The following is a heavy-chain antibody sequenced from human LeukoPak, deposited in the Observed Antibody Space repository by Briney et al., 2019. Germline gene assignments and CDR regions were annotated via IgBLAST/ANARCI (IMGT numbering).Heavy chain of an antibody. CDR1: GFTFGRHW. CDR2: IKQDGSQK. CDR3: AREVYGDNYFDY. D-gene: IGHD4-17*01. V-gene: IGHV3-7*05. J-gene: IGHJ4*02. Sequence: GGSLRLSCAASGFTFGRHWMSWVRQAPGKGPEWVANIKQDGSQKYYVDSVKGRFTISRDNAKNSLFLQMNSLRAEDTAVYYCAREVYGDNYFDYWGQGTLVTVSP.